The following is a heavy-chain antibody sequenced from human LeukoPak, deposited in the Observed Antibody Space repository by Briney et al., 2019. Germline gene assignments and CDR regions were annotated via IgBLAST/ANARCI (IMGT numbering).Heavy chain of an antibody. CDR2: IFTSGST. D-gene: IGHD3-9*01. V-gene: IGHV4-61*02. Sequence: PSETLSLTCDVSGGSISGGTHYWTWIRQPVGKGLEWLGRIFTSGSTYYNPSLKSRVTISVDTSKSQFSLKLSSVTAADTAVYYCARMFDILSGYDAFDIWGQGTMVTVSS. CDR3: ARMFDILSGYDAFDI. CDR1: GGSISGGTHY. J-gene: IGHJ3*02.